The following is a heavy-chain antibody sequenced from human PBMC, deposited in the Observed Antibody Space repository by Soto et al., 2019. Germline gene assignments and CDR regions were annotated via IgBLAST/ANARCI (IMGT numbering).Heavy chain of an antibody. V-gene: IGHV1-69*13. D-gene: IGHD4-17*01. CDR3: AKATVVGYYYYGMDV. CDR1: GGTFSSYA. CDR2: IIPIFGTA. Sequence: ASVKVSCKASGGTFSSYAISWVRQAPGQGLEWMGGIIPIFGTANYAQKLQGRVTITADESTSTAYMELSSLRSEDTAVYYCAKATVVGYYYYGMDVWGQGTTVTVSS. J-gene: IGHJ6*02.